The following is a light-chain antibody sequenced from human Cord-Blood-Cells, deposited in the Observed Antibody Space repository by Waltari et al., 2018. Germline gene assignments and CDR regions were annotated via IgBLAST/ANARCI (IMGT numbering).Light chain of an antibody. CDR2: DAS. V-gene: IGKV1-5*01. Sequence: DIQMTQPPSTLSASVEDRVTITCRASQSISSWLAWYQQKPGKAPKLLIYDASSLESGVPSRFSGSGSGTEFTLTISRLQPDDFAAYYCHQYNSYSYTLGQGTKLEIK. CDR3: HQYNSYSYT. CDR1: QSISSW. J-gene: IGKJ2*01.